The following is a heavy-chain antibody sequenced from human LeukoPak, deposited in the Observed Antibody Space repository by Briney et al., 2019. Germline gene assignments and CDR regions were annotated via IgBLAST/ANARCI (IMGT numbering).Heavy chain of an antibody. V-gene: IGHV3-23*01. CDR1: GFTFSSFA. Sequence: PGGSLRLSCAASGFTFSSFAMSWVRRAPGQGLEWVSSISSTAATTYYADSVRGRFTISRDNAMNTLYLQLSSLRVEDTAVYYCARRTLFGVIKPPDYRGQGTLVTVSS. CDR2: ISSTAATT. D-gene: IGHD3-3*01. J-gene: IGHJ4*02. CDR3: ARRTLFGVIKPPDY.